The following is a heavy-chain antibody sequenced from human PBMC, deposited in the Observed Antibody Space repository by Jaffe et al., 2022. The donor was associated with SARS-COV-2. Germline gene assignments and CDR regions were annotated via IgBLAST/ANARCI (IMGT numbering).Heavy chain of an antibody. D-gene: IGHD6-13*01. V-gene: IGHV4-59*08. CDR2: IYYSGST. Sequence: QVQLQESGPGLVKPSETLSLTCTVSGGSISSYYWSWIRQPPGKGLEWIGYIYYSGSTNYNPSLKSRVTISVDTSKNQFSLKLSSVTAADTAVYYCARLPFIAAAEVENYYYGMDVWGQGTTVTVSS. CDR1: GGSISSYY. CDR3: ARLPFIAAAEVENYYYGMDV. J-gene: IGHJ6*02.